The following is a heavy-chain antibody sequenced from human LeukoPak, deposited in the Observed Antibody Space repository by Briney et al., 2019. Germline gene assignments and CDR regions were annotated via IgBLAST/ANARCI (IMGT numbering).Heavy chain of an antibody. D-gene: IGHD3-10*01. CDR1: DYTFTSYA. Sequence: GASVKVSCKASDYTFTSYAISWVRQAPGQGLEWMGWITSYNGNTNYAQKLRGRVTMTTDTSTSTAYMELRSLRSDDTAVYYCARAPTMVSGGFDYWGQGTLVTVSS. V-gene: IGHV1-18*01. CDR2: ITSYNGNT. J-gene: IGHJ4*02. CDR3: ARAPTMVSGGFDY.